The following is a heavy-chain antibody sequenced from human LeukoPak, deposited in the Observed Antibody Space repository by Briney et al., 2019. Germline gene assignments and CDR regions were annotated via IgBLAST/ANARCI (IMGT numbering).Heavy chain of an antibody. CDR3: ARVGRAAAGMGDYFDY. J-gene: IGHJ4*02. D-gene: IGHD6-13*01. CDR2: INSDGSST. V-gene: IGHV3-74*01. Sequence: GGSLRLSCAASGFTFSSYWMHWVRQAPGKGLVWVSRINSDGSSTSYADSVKGRFTISRDNAKNTLYLQMNSLRAEDTAVYYCARVGRAAAGMGDYFDYWGQGTLVTVSS. CDR1: GFTFSSYW.